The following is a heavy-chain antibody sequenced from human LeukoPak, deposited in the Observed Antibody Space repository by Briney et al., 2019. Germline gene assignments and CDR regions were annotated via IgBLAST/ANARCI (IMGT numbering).Heavy chain of an antibody. V-gene: IGHV1-24*01. D-gene: IGHD1-26*01. CDR3: APSTIVGATLGFY. CDR2: FDPEDGET. CDR1: GYTLTELS. Sequence: ASVKVSCKVSGYTLTELSMHWVRQAPGEGLEWMGGFDPEDGETIYAQKFQGRVAMTKDTSTDTAYMELSSLRSEDTAVYYCAPSTIVGATLGFYWGQGTLVTVSS. J-gene: IGHJ4*02.